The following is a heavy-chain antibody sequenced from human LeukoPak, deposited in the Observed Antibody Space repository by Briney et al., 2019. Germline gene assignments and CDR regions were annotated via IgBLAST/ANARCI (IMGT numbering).Heavy chain of an antibody. CDR2: IIPIFGTA. CDR3: ARRSETYGSSSREYYFDY. Sequence: GASVKVSCKASGGTFSSYAIIWVRQAPGQGLEWMGGIIPIFGTANFAQRFQGGVTITTDESTSTAYLELSSLRSEDTAVYYCARRSETYGSSSREYYFDYWGQGTLVTVSS. V-gene: IGHV1-69*05. CDR1: GGTFSSYA. J-gene: IGHJ4*02. D-gene: IGHD6-6*01.